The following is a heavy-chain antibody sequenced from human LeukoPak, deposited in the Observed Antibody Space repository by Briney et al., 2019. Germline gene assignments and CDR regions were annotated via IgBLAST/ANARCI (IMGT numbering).Heavy chain of an antibody. V-gene: IGHV4-59*01. CDR2: IYYSGNT. D-gene: IGHD6-19*01. CDR3: ARDGSSSGWYLDY. J-gene: IGHJ4*02. Sequence: SETLSLTCTVSGDSITSYYWSWIRQPPGKGLGWVAFIYYSGNTNYNPSLKSRVTVSVDTTKNQVSLKLSSVTAADTAVYYCARDGSSSGWYLDYWGQGTLVTVSS. CDR1: GDSITSYY.